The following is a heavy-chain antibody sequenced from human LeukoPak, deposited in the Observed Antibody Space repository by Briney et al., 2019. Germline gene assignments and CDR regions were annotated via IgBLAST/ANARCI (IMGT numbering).Heavy chain of an antibody. CDR2: INHSGSA. J-gene: IGHJ4*02. D-gene: IGHD3-22*01. CDR1: GGSFSGYY. Sequence: SETLSLTCAVYGGSFSGYYWSWIRQPPGKGLEWIGEINHSGSANYNPSLKSRVTISADTSKNQFSPKLSSVTAADTAVYYCARGLRYYDSSGSYYFDYWGQGTLVTVSS. V-gene: IGHV4-34*01. CDR3: ARGLRYYDSSGSYYFDY.